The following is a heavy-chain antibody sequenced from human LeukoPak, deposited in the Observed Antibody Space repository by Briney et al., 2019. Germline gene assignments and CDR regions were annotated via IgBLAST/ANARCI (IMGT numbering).Heavy chain of an antibody. J-gene: IGHJ4*02. Sequence: GGSLRLSCAASGFTFSDYWMMWVRQAPGKGLEGVSYISSSSSTIYYADSVKGRFTISRDNAKNSLYLQMNSLRAEVTAVYYCARGHSSSSGVFFYWGQRTLVTVSS. D-gene: IGHD6-6*01. V-gene: IGHV3-48*04. CDR2: ISSSSSTI. CDR3: ARGHSSSSGVFFY. CDR1: GFTFSDYW.